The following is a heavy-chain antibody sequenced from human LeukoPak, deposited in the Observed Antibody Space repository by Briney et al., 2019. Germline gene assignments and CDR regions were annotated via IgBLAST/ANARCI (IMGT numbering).Heavy chain of an antibody. D-gene: IGHD4-17*01. CDR3: AKDPNGDYIGTFDI. CDR1: GFTFSSYA. CDR2: ISYDGSNK. Sequence: GGSLRLSCAASGFTFSSYAMHWVRQAPGKGLEWVAVISYDGSNKYYADSVKGRFTISRDNSKNTLYLQMNSLRAEDTAVYYCAKDPNGDYIGTFDIWGQRTMVTVSS. V-gene: IGHV3-30-3*01. J-gene: IGHJ3*02.